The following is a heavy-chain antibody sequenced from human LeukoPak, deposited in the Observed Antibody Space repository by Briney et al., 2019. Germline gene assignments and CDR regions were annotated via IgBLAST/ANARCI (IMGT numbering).Heavy chain of an antibody. D-gene: IGHD3-22*01. CDR1: GFIFSNYW. J-gene: IGHJ4*02. V-gene: IGHV3-74*01. CDR3: AKDISGYYDAFDY. Sequence: GGSLRLSCAASGFIFSNYWMHWVRQVPGKGLVWVSRINTDGSTTTYADSVKGRFTISRDNAENTLYLQMNSLRAEDTAVYYCAKDISGYYDAFDYWGQGTLVTVSS. CDR2: INTDGSTT.